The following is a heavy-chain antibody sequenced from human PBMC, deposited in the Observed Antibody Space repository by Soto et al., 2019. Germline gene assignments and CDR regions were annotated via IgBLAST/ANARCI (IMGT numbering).Heavy chain of an antibody. V-gene: IGHV1-3*01. CDR3: ARDSGSSSSYYYGMDV. CDR2: INAGNGNT. J-gene: IGHJ6*02. D-gene: IGHD6-6*01. Sequence: GASVKVSCKASGGTFSSYAISWVRQAPGQGLEWMGGINAGNGNTKYSQKFQGRVTITRDTSASTAYMELSSLRSEDTAVYYCARDSGSSSSYYYGMDVWGQGTTVTVSS. CDR1: GGTFSSYA.